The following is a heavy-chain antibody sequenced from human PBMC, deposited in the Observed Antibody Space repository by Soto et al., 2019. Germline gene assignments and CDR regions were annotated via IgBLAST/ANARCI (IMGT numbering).Heavy chain of an antibody. CDR1: GGSISSSNW. CDR3: AARPYYYYGLDV. V-gene: IGHV4-4*02. J-gene: IGHJ6*02. CDR2: IYRSGST. D-gene: IGHD3-10*01. Sequence: SETLSLTCAVSGGSISSSNWWSWVRQPPGKGLEWIGEIYRSGSTNYNPSLKSRVTISVDKSKNQFSLKTTSVTAADTGLYYCAARPYYYYGLDVWGQGTTVTVSS.